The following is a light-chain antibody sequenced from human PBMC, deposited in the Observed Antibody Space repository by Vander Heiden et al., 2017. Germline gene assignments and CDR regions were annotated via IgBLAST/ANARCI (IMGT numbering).Light chain of an antibody. J-gene: IGKJ2*01. CDR3: QQYNNWPPVT. CDR2: GAS. V-gene: IGKV3-15*01. Sequence: EIVMTQFPATLSVSPGERATLSCRASQSVSSNLAWYQQKPGQAPRLLIYGASTRATGIPARFSGSGCGIEFTLTISSLQSEDFAVYYCQQYNNWPPVTFGQGTKLEIK. CDR1: QSVSSN.